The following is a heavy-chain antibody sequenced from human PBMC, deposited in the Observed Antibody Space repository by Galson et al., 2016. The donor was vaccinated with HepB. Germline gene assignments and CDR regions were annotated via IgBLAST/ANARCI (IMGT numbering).Heavy chain of an antibody. J-gene: IGHJ6*02. CDR3: VRLPLVSGKRYYGVDV. CDR1: GYSFSTYW. V-gene: IGHV5-51*01. D-gene: IGHD6-19*01. CDR2: IYPGDSDT. Sequence: QSGAEAKQPGESLKISCKGSGYSFSTYWIGWVRQVPGKGLEWMGIIYPGDSDTKYSPSFQGQVTISADESRSAAFLQWNSLKASDTAMYYCVRLPLVSGKRYYGVDVWGQGTTVTVSS.